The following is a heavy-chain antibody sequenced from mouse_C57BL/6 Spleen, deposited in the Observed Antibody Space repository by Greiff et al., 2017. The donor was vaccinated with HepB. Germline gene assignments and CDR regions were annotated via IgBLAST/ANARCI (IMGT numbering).Heavy chain of an antibody. J-gene: IGHJ3*01. D-gene: IGHD2-2*01. V-gene: IGHV1-26*01. CDR3: AGDPAMVTTGFAY. Sequence: EVQLQQSGPELVKPGASVKISCKASGYTFTDYYMNWVKQSHGKSLEWIGDINPNNGGTSYNQKFKGKATLTVDKSSSTAYLELRSLTSEDSAVYYCAGDPAMVTTGFAYWGQGTLVTVSA. CDR1: GYTFTDYY. CDR2: INPNNGGT.